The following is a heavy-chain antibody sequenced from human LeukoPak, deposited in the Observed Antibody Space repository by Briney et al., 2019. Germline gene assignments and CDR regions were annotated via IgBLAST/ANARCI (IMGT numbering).Heavy chain of an antibody. CDR2: ISSSSSYI. V-gene: IGHV3-21*01. D-gene: IGHD2-2*01. CDR3: ARDPGLGCSSTSCYGGWFDP. J-gene: IGHJ5*02. CDR1: GFTFSSYS. Sequence: GGSLRLSCAASGFTFSSYSMNWVRQAPGKGLEWVSSISSSSSYIYYADSVKGRFTISRDNAKNSLYLQMNSLRAEDTAVYYCARDPGLGCSSTSCYGGWFDPWGQGTLSPSPQ.